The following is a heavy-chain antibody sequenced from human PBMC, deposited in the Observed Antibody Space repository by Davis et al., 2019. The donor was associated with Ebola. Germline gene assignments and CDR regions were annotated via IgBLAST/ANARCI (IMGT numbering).Heavy chain of an antibody. J-gene: IGHJ4*02. CDR2: INPSGGST. V-gene: IGHV1-46*01. Sequence: MPGGSLRLSCAASGYTFISYYMHWVRQAPGQGLEWMGIINPSGGSTTYAQKFQGRVTMTRDTSTSTVYMELSSLRSEDTAVYYCARAPHSSTPFDYWGQGILVTVSS. D-gene: IGHD6-13*01. CDR1: GYTFISYY. CDR3: ARAPHSSTPFDY.